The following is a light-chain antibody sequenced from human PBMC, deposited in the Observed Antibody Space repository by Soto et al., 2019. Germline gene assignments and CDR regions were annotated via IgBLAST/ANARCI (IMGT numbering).Light chain of an antibody. Sequence: DIQLTQSPSSLAASVGDRVTITCRASQGVSTWLGWYQQKPDKAPKSLIYAASKLQNGVPSRFNGCRSGTDFTPAIDSLLPEDLGTYYCQQYNDCRLSFGGGAKVEI. CDR3: QQYNDCRLS. V-gene: IGKV1D-16*01. CDR2: AAS. CDR1: QGVSTW. J-gene: IGKJ4*01.